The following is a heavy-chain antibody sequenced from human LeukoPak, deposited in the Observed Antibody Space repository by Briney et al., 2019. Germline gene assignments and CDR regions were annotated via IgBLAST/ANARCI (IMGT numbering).Heavy chain of an antibody. CDR1: GVTFRSYS. CDR2: TSYEGSNK. Sequence: GGTLTLSCAASGVTFRSYSMRWVRQAPGKGLEWVGFTSYEGSNKYYADSVRGGFTISRDNSQSTMPLHMNSLRTADTAVYYCARSLRGDFWSGYYLPYYYMDVWGQGTTVTVSS. D-gene: IGHD3-3*01. V-gene: IGHV3-30-3*01. CDR3: ARSLRGDFWSGYYLPYYYMDV. J-gene: IGHJ6*03.